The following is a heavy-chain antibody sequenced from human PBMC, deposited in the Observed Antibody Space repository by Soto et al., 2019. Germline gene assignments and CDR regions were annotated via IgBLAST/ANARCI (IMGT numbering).Heavy chain of an antibody. CDR3: AIFGLVIIRDNFDY. V-gene: IGHV3-48*03. CDR1: GFTFSTYE. CDR2: ISSTGSTI. Sequence: GSLILSCAASGFTFSTYEMNWVRQAPGKGLEWLSYISSTGSTIYYADSVKGRFTISRDNDKNSLYLQMNSLRADETAVYYCAIFGLVIIRDNFDYWGQGT. J-gene: IGHJ4*02. D-gene: IGHD3-3*01.